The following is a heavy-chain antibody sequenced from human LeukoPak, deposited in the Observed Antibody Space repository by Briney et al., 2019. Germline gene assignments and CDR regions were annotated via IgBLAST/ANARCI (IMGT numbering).Heavy chain of an antibody. V-gene: IGHV1-46*01. CDR1: GYTFTSYY. D-gene: IGHD5-24*01. CDR2: INPSGGST. CDR3: ARDHGLGDGYNSVDY. Sequence: GASVKVSCKASGYTFTSYYMHWVRQAPGQGLEWMGIINPSGGSTTYAQKFQGRVTMTRDTSTRTVYMELRSLRSEDTAVYYCARDHGLGDGYNSVDYWGQGTLVTVSS. J-gene: IGHJ4*02.